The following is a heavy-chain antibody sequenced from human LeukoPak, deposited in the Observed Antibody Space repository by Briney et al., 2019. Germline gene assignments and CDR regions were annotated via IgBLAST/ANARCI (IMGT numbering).Heavy chain of an antibody. CDR2: IYYSGNT. Sequence: PSETLSLTCSVSGDSINSNYFYWGWIRQSPGKGLEWIGSIYYSGNTYYNPSLKSRVTISADTSKNQVSLKLNSVTAADAAVYYCASTSLSISSSWFVFDFGGQGTLVTVSS. CDR3: ASTSLSISSSWFVFDF. J-gene: IGHJ4*02. D-gene: IGHD6-13*01. V-gene: IGHV4-39*01. CDR1: GDSINSNYFY.